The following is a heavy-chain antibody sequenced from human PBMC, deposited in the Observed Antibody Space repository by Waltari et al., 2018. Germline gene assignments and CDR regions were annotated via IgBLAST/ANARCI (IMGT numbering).Heavy chain of an antibody. D-gene: IGHD1-26*01. CDR3: ARLARNGTYSYFDY. J-gene: IGHJ4*02. Sequence: EVQLVQSGAEVKKPGESLKISCKGSGYTFSDYWIAWVRQMPGEGLEWMGIIYPGDSKTRYSPSFQGQVSISADKSITTAYLQCSSLKASDSAMYYCARLARNGTYSYFDYWGQGTLVIVSS. CDR2: IYPGDSKT. V-gene: IGHV5-51*01. CDR1: GYTFSDYW.